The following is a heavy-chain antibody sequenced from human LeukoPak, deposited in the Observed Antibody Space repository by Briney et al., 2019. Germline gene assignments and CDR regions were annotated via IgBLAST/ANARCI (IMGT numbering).Heavy chain of an antibody. Sequence: SQTLSLTCAISGDSVSSNNAAWNWIRQSPSRGLERLGRTYYRSKWYNDYAVSVKSRITINPDTSKNQFSLQLNSVTPEDTAVYYCARDPRTPTYSSGWPGFDYWGQGTLVTVSS. CDR2: TYYRSKWYN. V-gene: IGHV6-1*01. CDR3: ARDPRTPTYSSGWPGFDY. D-gene: IGHD6-19*01. CDR1: GDSVSSNNAA. J-gene: IGHJ4*02.